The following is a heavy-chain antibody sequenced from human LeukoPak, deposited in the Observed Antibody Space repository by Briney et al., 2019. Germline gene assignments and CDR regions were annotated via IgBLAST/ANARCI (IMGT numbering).Heavy chain of an antibody. J-gene: IGHJ3*02. D-gene: IGHD3-9*01. V-gene: IGHV4-39*01. CDR1: GGSISSSSYY. CDR3: AAGLHAFDI. CDR2: IYYSGST. Sequence: PSETLSLTCTVSGGSISSSSYYWGWIRQPPGKGLEWIGSIYYSGSTYYNPSLKSRVTISVDTSKNQFSLKLSSVTAADTAVYYCAAGLHAFDIWGQGTMVTVSS.